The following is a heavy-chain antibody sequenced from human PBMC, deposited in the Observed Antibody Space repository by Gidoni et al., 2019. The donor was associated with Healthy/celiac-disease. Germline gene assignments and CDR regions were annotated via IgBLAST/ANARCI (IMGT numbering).Heavy chain of an antibody. V-gene: IGHV3-53*01. Sequence: EVQLVESGGGLIQPGGSLRLSCAASGFTVSSNYMSWVRQAPGKGLEWVSVIYGVDSTYYADSVKGRFTISRDNSKNTLYLQMNGLRAEDTAVYYCARHILGGDILTGYYDPWGQGTLVTVSS. CDR3: ARHILGGDILTGYYDP. J-gene: IGHJ5*02. D-gene: IGHD3-9*01. CDR2: IYGVDST. CDR1: GFTVSSNY.